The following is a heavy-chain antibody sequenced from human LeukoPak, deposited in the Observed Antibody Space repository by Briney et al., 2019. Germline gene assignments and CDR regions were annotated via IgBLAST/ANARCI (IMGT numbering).Heavy chain of an antibody. Sequence: GGSLRLSCAASGFTFSSYAMSWVRQAPGKGLEWVSAISGSGGSTYYADSVKGRFTISRDNSKNTLYLQMNSLRAEDTAVYYCAKVLAGGLRHYPPYYFDYWGQGTLVTISS. V-gene: IGHV3-23*01. CDR2: ISGSGGST. J-gene: IGHJ4*02. CDR1: GFTFSSYA. CDR3: AKVLAGGLRHYPPYYFDY. D-gene: IGHD3-3*01.